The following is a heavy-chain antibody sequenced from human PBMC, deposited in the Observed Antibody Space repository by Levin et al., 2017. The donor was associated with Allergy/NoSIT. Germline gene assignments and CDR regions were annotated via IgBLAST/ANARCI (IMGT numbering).Heavy chain of an antibody. J-gene: IGHJ3*02. Sequence: GGSLRLSCAASGFTFSDYYMSWIRQAPGKGLEWVSYISSSGSTIYYADSVKGRFTISRDNAKNSLYLQMNSLRAEDTAVYYCARDSFEDHEGAFDIWGQGTMVTVSS. CDR2: ISSSGSTI. D-gene: IGHD3-9*01. V-gene: IGHV3-11*01. CDR3: ARDSFEDHEGAFDI. CDR1: GFTFSDYY.